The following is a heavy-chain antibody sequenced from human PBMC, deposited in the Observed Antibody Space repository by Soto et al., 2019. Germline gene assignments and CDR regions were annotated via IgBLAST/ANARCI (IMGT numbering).Heavy chain of an antibody. J-gene: IGHJ5*02. CDR3: AREYYDYVWGSYRYMGNWFDP. CDR2: IYYSGST. Sequence: QVQLQESGPGLVKPSETLSLTCTVSGGSISSYYWSWIRQPPGKGLEWIGYIYYSGSTNYNPSLKSRVTISVDTSKNQFSLKLSSVTAADTAVYYCAREYYDYVWGSYRYMGNWFDPWGQGTLVTVSS. CDR1: GGSISSYY. D-gene: IGHD3-16*02. V-gene: IGHV4-59*01.